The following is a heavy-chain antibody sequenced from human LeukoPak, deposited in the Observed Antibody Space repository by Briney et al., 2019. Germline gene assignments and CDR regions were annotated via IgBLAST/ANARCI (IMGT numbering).Heavy chain of an antibody. CDR2: IIPILGIA. J-gene: IGHJ6*02. V-gene: IGHV1-69*04. CDR1: GGTFSSYA. CDR3: ARDRGSESSSSWYEGYYYYGMDV. D-gene: IGHD6-13*01. Sequence: ASVKVSCKASGGTFSSYAISWVRQAPGQGLEWMGRIIPILGIANHAQKFQGRVTITADKSTSTAYMELSSLRSEDTAVYYCARDRGSESSSSWYEGYYYYGMDVWGQGTTVTVSS.